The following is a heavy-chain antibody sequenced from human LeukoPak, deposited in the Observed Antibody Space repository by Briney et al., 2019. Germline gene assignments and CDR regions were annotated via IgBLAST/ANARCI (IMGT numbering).Heavy chain of an antibody. CDR1: GGTFSSYA. J-gene: IGHJ6*03. CDR3: ASSTKDIVVVPAADGYYYYYMDV. V-gene: IGHV1-69*05. CDR2: IIPIFGTA. Sequence: SVKVSCKASGGTFSSYAISWVRQAPGQGLEWMGGIIPIFGTANYAQKFQGRVTITTDESASIAYMELSSLRSEDTAVYYCASSTKDIVVVPAADGYYYYYMDVWGKGTTVTVSS. D-gene: IGHD2-2*01.